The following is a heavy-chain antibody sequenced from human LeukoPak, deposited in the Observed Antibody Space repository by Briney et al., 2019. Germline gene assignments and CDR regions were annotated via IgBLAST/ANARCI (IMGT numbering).Heavy chain of an antibody. CDR1: GFMFSSNW. J-gene: IGHJ4*02. Sequence: PGGSLRLSCAASGFMFSSNWMSWVRLAPGKGPEWVANIKEDGTGTYYVDSVKGRFTISRDNAKNSLYLQMNSLRVEDTAVYYCAKEGRSLQTYWGQGTLVTVSS. V-gene: IGHV3-7*03. CDR2: IKEDGTGT. D-gene: IGHD5-24*01. CDR3: AKEGRSLQTY.